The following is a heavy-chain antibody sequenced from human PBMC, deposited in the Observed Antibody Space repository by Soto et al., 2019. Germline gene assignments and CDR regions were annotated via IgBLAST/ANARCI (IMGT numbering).Heavy chain of an antibody. D-gene: IGHD5-18*01. CDR1: GYTFTSYG. V-gene: IGHV1-18*01. CDR2: ISAYNGNT. J-gene: IGHJ4*02. Sequence: GASVKVSCKASGYTFTSYGISWVRQAPGQGLEWMGWISAYNGNTNYAQKLQGRVTMTTDTSTSTAYMELRSLRSDDTAVYYCARGIQLWSPLYPAPVDYWGQGTLVTVSS. CDR3: ARGIQLWSPLYPAPVDY.